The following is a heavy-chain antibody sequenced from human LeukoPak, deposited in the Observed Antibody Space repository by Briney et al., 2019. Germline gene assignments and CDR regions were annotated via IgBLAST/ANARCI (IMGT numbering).Heavy chain of an antibody. V-gene: IGHV3-23*01. CDR2: ITGSGGST. J-gene: IGHJ4*02. Sequence: GGSLRLSCAASGFTFSSYAMSWVRQAPGKGPEWVSAITGSGGSTYYADSVKGRFTVSRDNSKNTLYLQINSLRAEDTAVYYCAKTTHSSGSYLDCWGQGTLVTVSS. D-gene: IGHD1-26*01. CDR1: GFTFSSYA. CDR3: AKTTHSSGSYLDC.